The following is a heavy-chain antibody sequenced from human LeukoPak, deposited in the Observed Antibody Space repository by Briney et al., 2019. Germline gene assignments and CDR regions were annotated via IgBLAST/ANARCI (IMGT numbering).Heavy chain of an antibody. CDR3: AKATSAGTRYFDL. J-gene: IGHJ2*01. V-gene: IGHV3-30*04. Sequence: PGGSLRLSCAASGFTFSSYAMHWVRQAPGKGLEWVAVISYDGSNKYYADSVKGRFTISRDNSKNTLYLQMNSLRAEDTAVYYCAKATSAGTRYFDLWGRGTLVTVSS. CDR2: ISYDGSNK. D-gene: IGHD6-13*01. CDR1: GFTFSSYA.